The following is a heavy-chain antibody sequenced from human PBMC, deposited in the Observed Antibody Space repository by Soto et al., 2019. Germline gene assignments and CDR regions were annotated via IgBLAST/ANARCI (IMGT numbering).Heavy chain of an antibody. J-gene: IGHJ4*02. CDR1: GGTFSSYA. Sequence: SVKVSCKASGGTFSSYAISWVRQAPGQGLEWMGGIIPIFGTANYAQKFQGRVTITADESTSTAYMELSSLRSEDTAVYYCTIICNNGVCHYYFHFCYQGPLVTVSS. D-gene: IGHD2-8*01. CDR2: IIPIFGTA. V-gene: IGHV1-69*13. CDR3: TIICNNGVCHYYFHF.